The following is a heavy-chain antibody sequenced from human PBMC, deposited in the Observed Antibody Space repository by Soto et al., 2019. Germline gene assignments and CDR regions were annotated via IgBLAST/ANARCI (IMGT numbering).Heavy chain of an antibody. V-gene: IGHV3-21*01. J-gene: IGHJ4*02. CDR1: GFMFSTYS. CDR2: ISSSNEYI. D-gene: IGHD3-10*01. Sequence: GGSLRLSCVASGFMFSTYSMNWVRQAPGKGLEWVSSISSSNEYIYYANSVKGRFTISRDNAKNSLFLQMNSLRAEDTAVYYCARFLGSGSYRSDYWGQGTLVTVSS. CDR3: ARFLGSGSYRSDY.